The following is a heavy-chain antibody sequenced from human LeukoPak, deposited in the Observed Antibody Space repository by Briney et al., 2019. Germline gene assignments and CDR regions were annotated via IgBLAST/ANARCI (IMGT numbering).Heavy chain of an antibody. Sequence: SETLSLTCTISGGSISSYYWSWIRQPAGKGLEWIGRVYTSGSTNYNPSLKSRVTMSVDTSKNQCSLILTSVTAADTAVYYCARASIVGAKRTRSGAFDLWGQGTMVTVSS. CDR1: GGSISSYY. CDR3: ARASIVGAKRTRSGAFDL. D-gene: IGHD1-26*01. J-gene: IGHJ3*01. V-gene: IGHV4-4*07. CDR2: VYTSGST.